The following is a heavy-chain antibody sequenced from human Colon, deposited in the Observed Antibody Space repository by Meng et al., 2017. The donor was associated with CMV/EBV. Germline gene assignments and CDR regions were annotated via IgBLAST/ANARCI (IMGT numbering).Heavy chain of an antibody. CDR2: INHSGGT. CDR3: ARGGLQFVEWFNLFDP. J-gene: IGHJ5*02. D-gene: IGHD3-3*01. CDR1: GASLSGGA. V-gene: IGHV4-34*01. Sequence: EGASLSGGAWNWSRQSPDERLEWSGEINHSGGTNYNPPLKSRATISLDTSKNQISLKLSSVTVADTAIYFCARGGLQFVEWFNLFDPWGQGTLVTVSS.